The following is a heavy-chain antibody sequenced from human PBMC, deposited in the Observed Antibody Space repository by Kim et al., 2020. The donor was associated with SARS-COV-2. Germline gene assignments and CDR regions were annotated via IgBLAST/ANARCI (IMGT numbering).Heavy chain of an antibody. Sequence: GGSLRLSCAASGFTFSSYAMSWVRQAPGKGLEWVSAISGSGGSTYYADSVKGRFTISRDNSKNTLYLQMNSLRAEDTAVYYCAKGMDQPYYYYGMDVWGQGTTVTVSS. CDR1: GFTFSSYA. D-gene: IGHD2-2*01. J-gene: IGHJ6*02. CDR3: AKGMDQPYYYYGMDV. CDR2: ISGSGGST. V-gene: IGHV3-23*01.